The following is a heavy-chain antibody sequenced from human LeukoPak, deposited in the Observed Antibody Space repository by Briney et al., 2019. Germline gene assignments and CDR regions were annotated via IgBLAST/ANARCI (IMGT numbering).Heavy chain of an antibody. Sequence: SGGSLRLSCVASGFTFSSYSMNWVRQAPGKGPEWISCISSSSSYIYYADSVKGRFTISRDNAKNSVYLQMNSLRAEDTAVYYCTRAVAAADFSPGYWGQGTLVTVSS. D-gene: IGHD3/OR15-3a*01. CDR3: TRAVAAADFSPGY. CDR2: ISSSSSYI. J-gene: IGHJ4*02. V-gene: IGHV3-21*01. CDR1: GFTFSSYS.